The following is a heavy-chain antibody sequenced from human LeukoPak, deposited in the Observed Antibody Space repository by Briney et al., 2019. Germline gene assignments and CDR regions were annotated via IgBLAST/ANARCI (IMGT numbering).Heavy chain of an antibody. CDR3: AKDDVRDCGGDCHAFDY. J-gene: IGHJ4*02. V-gene: IGHV3-23*01. Sequence: GGSLRLSCAASGFTFSSYAMSWVRQAPGKGLEWVSAISGSGGSTYYADSVKGRFTISRDNSKNTLYLQMNSLRAEDTAVYYCAKDDVRDCGGDCHAFDYWGQGTLVTVSS. CDR1: GFTFSSYA. CDR2: ISGSGGST. D-gene: IGHD2-21*02.